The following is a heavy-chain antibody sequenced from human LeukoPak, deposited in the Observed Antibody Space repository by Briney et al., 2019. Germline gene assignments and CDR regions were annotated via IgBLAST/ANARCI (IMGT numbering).Heavy chain of an antibody. CDR1: GGSISSSSYY. Sequence: SETLSLTCTVSGGSISSSSYYWGWIRQPPGKGLEWIGSTYYSGSTYYNPSLKSRVTISVDTSKNQFSLKLSSVTAADTAVYYCANPGIAAAGSAFDIWGQGTMVTVSS. D-gene: IGHD6-13*01. V-gene: IGHV4-39*01. CDR2: TYYSGST. J-gene: IGHJ3*02. CDR3: ANPGIAAAGSAFDI.